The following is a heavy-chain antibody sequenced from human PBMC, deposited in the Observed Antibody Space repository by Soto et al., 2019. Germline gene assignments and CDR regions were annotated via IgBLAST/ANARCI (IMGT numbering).Heavy chain of an antibody. D-gene: IGHD5-18*01. J-gene: IGHJ6*02. Sequence: GSGPTLVNPTQTLTLTCTFSGFSLRSSEMCVSWLRQPPGKALEWLALIAWDDDKSYTTSLRARLAIYKDTSRNQVVLTLTDVDPMDTATYYCARVVRENTYGYDLYRFRAMDVWGQGTTVTVS. V-gene: IGHV2-70*01. CDR1: GFSLRSSEMC. CDR3: ARVVRENTYGYDLYRFRAMDV. CDR2: IAWDDDK.